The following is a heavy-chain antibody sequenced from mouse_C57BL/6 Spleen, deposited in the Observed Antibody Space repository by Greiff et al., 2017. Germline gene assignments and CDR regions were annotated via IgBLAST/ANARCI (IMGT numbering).Heavy chain of an antibody. D-gene: IGHD1-1*01. CDR1: GYTFTSYD. CDR2: IYPRDGST. CDR3: ARLGTTVVADD. J-gene: IGHJ2*01. V-gene: IGHV1-85*01. Sequence: VQRVESGPELVKPGASVKLSCKASGYTFTSYDINWVKQRPGQGLEWIGWIYPRDGSTKYNEKFKGKATLTVDTSSSTAYMELHSLTSEDSAVYFRARLGTTVVADDWGQGTTLTVSS.